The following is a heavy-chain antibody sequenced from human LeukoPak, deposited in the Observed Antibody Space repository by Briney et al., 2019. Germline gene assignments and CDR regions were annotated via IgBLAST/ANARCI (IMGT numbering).Heavy chain of an antibody. CDR2: IYPTGST. CDR1: GYSISSGYY. J-gene: IGHJ6*03. CDR3: ARDRKYYYHMDV. V-gene: IGHV4-38-2*02. Sequence: PSETLSLTCTVSGYSISSGYYWGWIRQPPGKGLEWIGNIYPTGSTYYNPSLKSRVTISVDTSKNQFSLKLSSLTAADTAVYYCARDRKYYYHMDVWGKGTTVTVSS.